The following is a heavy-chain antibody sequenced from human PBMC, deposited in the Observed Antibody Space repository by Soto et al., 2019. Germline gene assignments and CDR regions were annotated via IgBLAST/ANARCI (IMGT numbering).Heavy chain of an antibody. J-gene: IGHJ4*02. D-gene: IGHD1-26*01. CDR3: ARRNGSCFDY. V-gene: IGHV4-59*01. Sequence: QVQLQESGPGLVKPSETLSLTCTVSGGSISSYYWSWIRQPPGKGLEWIGYIYYSGSTNYNPPLRSRVTISVDTSKNQCSLKLSSVPAEDTAVYYCARRNGSCFDYWGQGTLVTVSS. CDR2: IYYSGST. CDR1: GGSISSYY.